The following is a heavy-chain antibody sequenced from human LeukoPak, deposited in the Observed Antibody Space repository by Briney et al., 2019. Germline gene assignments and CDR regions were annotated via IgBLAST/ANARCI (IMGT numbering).Heavy chain of an antibody. J-gene: IGHJ6*02. Sequence: GGSLRLSCAASGFTFSDYYMSWICQAPGKGLEWVSYISSSGSAIYYADSVKGRFTMSRDNAKNSLYLQMNSLRAEDTAVYYCARDRSYGDYAYYYYYGMDVWGQGTTVTVSS. CDR2: ISSSGSAI. CDR3: ARDRSYGDYAYYYYYGMDV. D-gene: IGHD4-17*01. CDR1: GFTFSDYY. V-gene: IGHV3-11*01.